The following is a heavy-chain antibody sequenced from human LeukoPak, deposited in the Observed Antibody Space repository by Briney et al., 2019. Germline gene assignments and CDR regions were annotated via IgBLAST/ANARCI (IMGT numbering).Heavy chain of an antibody. V-gene: IGHV5-51*01. J-gene: IGHJ4*02. Sequence: GESLKISCKGSGYSFTSYWIGWVRQMPGKGLEWMGIIYPGDSDTRYSPSFPGQVTISADKSISTAYLQWSSLKASDTAMYYCARHRRYYDSSGYYIDYWGQGTLVTVSS. D-gene: IGHD3-22*01. CDR1: GYSFTSYW. CDR2: IYPGDSDT. CDR3: ARHRRYYDSSGYYIDY.